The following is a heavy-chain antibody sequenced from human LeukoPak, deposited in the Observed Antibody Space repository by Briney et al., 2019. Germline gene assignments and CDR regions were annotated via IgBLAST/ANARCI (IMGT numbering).Heavy chain of an antibody. D-gene: IGHD3-22*01. V-gene: IGHV4-59*01. Sequence: SETLSLTCTVSGGSISRYYWSWIRQPPGKGLEWIGYIYYSGSTNYNPSLKSRVTISVDTSKNQCSLKLSSVTAADTAVYYCASATSAYSPLGYCGQGTLVTVSS. CDR1: GGSISRYY. CDR3: ASATSAYSPLGY. J-gene: IGHJ4*02. CDR2: IYYSGST.